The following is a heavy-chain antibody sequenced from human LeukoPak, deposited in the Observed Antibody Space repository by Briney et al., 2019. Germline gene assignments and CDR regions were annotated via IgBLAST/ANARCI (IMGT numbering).Heavy chain of an antibody. V-gene: IGHV1-18*01. CDR2: ISGYNGNT. CDR3: ARDLGPYTGSYYSYYHYMDV. D-gene: IGHD1-26*01. CDR1: GYNFATSG. Sequence: ASVRVSCKAYGYNFATSGIGWVRQAPGQGLEWLGWISGYNGNTKSAPKLQGRVTMTTDTSTDTAYLELGSLRVDDTAIYYCARDLGPYTGSYYSYYHYMDVWGEGTSVTVSS. J-gene: IGHJ6*03.